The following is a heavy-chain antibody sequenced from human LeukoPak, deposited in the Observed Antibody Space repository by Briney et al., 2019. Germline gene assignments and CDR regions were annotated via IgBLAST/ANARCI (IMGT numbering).Heavy chain of an antibody. Sequence: GGSPRLSCAASGFTFSSYGMHWVRQAPGKGLEWVAFIRYDGSNKYYADSAKGRFTISRDNSKNTLYLQMNSLRAEDTAVSYCAYKGGSSTSFDYWGQGTLVTVSS. CDR3: AYKGGSSTSFDY. CDR2: IRYDGSNK. J-gene: IGHJ4*02. V-gene: IGHV3-30*02. D-gene: IGHD2-2*01. CDR1: GFTFSSYG.